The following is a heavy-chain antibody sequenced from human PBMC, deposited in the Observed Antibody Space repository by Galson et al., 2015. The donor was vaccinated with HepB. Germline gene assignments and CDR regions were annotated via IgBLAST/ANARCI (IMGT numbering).Heavy chain of an antibody. CDR2: IIPIFGTA. J-gene: IGHJ3*02. CDR3: ARGVVPAAIPRWSDAFDI. CDR1: GGTFSSYA. V-gene: IGHV1-69*01. D-gene: IGHD2-2*02. Sequence: VKKPGSSVKVSCKASGGTFSSYAISWVRQAPGQGLEWMGGIIPIFGTANYAQKFQGRVTITADESTSTAYMELSSLRSEDTAVYYCARGVVPAAIPRWSDAFDIWGQGTMVTVSS.